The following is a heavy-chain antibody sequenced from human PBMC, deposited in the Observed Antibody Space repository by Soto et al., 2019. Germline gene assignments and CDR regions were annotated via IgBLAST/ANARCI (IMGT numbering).Heavy chain of an antibody. CDR3: ARPSYDFNLLPPPFDY. J-gene: IGHJ4*02. CDR1: GFTFSSYS. Sequence: PGGSLRLSCAASGFTFSSYSMNWVRQAPGKVLEWVSSISSSSSYIYYADSVKGRFAISRDNAKNSLYLQMNSLRAEDTAVYYCARPSYDFNLLPPPFDYWGQGTLVTVSS. D-gene: IGHD5-12*01. CDR2: ISSSSSYI. V-gene: IGHV3-21*01.